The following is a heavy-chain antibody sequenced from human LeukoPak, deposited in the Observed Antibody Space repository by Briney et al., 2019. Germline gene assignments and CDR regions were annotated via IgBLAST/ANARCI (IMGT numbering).Heavy chain of an antibody. J-gene: IGHJ4*02. D-gene: IGHD3-16*01. V-gene: IGHV3-11*01. Sequence: PGGSLRLSCAASGFTFSDYYMSWVRQAPENGLEWLSYTSNSGSLIYYTDSVKGRFTISRDNAKNSLYLRMNSLRAEDTAVYYCAGGVQGPGPFDYWGQGTLVTVSS. CDR2: TSNSGSLI. CDR1: GFTFSDYY. CDR3: AGGVQGPGPFDY.